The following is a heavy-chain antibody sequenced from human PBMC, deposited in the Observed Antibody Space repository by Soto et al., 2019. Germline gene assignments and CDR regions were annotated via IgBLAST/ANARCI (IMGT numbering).Heavy chain of an antibody. Sequence: QVQLVQSGAEVKKPGSSVKVSCKASGGTFSSYAISWVRQAPGQGLEWMGGIIHIFGTANYAQKFQGRVTITADKSKNKAYMELSRLRSEDPAVYYCAREEVVVVAGTVTGGMDGWCEGTTVTVS. CDR1: GGTFSSYA. D-gene: IGHD2-15*01. J-gene: IGHJ6*02. CDR2: IIHIFGTA. CDR3: AREEVVVVAGTVTGGMDG. V-gene: IGHV1-69*06.